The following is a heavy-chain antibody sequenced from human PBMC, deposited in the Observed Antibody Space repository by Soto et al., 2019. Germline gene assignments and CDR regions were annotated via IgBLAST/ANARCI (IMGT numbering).Heavy chain of an antibody. CDR3: ARLGYYYDSSGVFHAASSYDIDV. CDR1: GASISSGGYS. J-gene: IGHJ6*02. CDR2: IYYTGNT. V-gene: IGHV4-61*08. D-gene: IGHD3-22*01. Sequence: SETLSLTCAVSGASISSGGYSWSWFRQPPGKGLEWIGYIYYTGNTNYNPSLKSRVTISVDTSKNQFSLKLSSATAADTAVYYCARLGYYYDSSGVFHAASSYDIDVSCQGTTVPVSS.